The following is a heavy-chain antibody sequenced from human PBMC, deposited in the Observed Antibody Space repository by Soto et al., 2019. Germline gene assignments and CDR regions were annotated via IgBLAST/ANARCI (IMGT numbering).Heavy chain of an antibody. D-gene: IGHD3-10*01. CDR2: IIPILGIA. CDR1: GGTFSSYT. Sequence: QVQLVQSGAEVKKPGSSVKVSCKASGGTFSSYTISWVRQAPGQGLEWMGRIIPILGIANYAQKFQGRVTFTADKPTSTAYMELCSLRSEDSAVFYCARVEYYYGSGWFFTGWGQGTLVTVSS. J-gene: IGHJ4*02. CDR3: ARVEYYYGSGWFFTG. V-gene: IGHV1-69*02.